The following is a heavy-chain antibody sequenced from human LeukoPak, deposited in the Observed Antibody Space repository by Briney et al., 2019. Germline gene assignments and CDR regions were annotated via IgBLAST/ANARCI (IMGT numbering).Heavy chain of an antibody. D-gene: IGHD5-12*01. Sequence: GGSLRLSCAASGFTFRSYGMYWVRQAPGKGLEWVTYIQYDGSNKYYADSVKGRFTISRDNSKNTLYLQINSLRAEDTAVYYCAKDPRSYIVTTMLFQYWGQGTLVTVSS. CDR2: IQYDGSNK. V-gene: IGHV3-30*02. CDR3: AKDPRSYIVTTMLFQY. CDR1: GFTFRSYG. J-gene: IGHJ4*02.